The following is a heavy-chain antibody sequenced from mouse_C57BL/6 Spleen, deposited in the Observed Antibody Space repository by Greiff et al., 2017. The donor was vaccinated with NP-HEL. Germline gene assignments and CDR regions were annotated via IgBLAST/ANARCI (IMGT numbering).Heavy chain of an antibody. CDR1: GYTFTSYW. CDR2: IHPNSGST. J-gene: IGHJ2*01. Sequence: QVQLQQPGAELVKPGASVTLSCKASGYTFTSYWMHWVKQRPGQGLEWIGMIHPNSGSTNYNEKFKSKATLTVDKSSSTAYMQLSSLTSEDSAVYYGEYYYGSSSYYFDYWGQGTTLTVSS. V-gene: IGHV1-64*01. D-gene: IGHD1-1*01. CDR3: EYYYGSSSYYFDY.